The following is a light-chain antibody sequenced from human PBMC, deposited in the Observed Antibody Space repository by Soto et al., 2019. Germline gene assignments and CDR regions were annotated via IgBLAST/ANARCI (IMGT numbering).Light chain of an antibody. Sequence: QSVLTQPASVSGSPGQSITISCTGTSSDVGGYNYVSWFQQYPGKAPKLTIYDVNNRPSGVSSRFSGSKSGNTASLTISGLQAEDEADCYCSSYTSISTVVFGGGTKLTVL. CDR1: SSDVGGYNY. CDR2: DVN. V-gene: IGLV2-14*01. J-gene: IGLJ2*01. CDR3: SSYTSISTVV.